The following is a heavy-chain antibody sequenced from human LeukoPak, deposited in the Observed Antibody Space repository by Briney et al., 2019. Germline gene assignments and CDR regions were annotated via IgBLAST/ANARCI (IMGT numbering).Heavy chain of an antibody. CDR2: IYYSGST. Sequence: SETLSLTCTVSGGSISSYYWSWIRQPPGKGLEWIGYIYYSGSTNYNPSLKSRVTISVYMSKNQLSLRLTSVTAADTAVYYCARGFYGAGSHFDYWGQGTLVTVSS. CDR3: ARGFYGAGSHFDY. V-gene: IGHV4-59*12. CDR1: GGSISSYY. D-gene: IGHD3-10*01. J-gene: IGHJ4*02.